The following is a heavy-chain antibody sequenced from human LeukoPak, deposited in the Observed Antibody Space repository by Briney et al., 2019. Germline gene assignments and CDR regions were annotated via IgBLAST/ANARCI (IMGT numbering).Heavy chain of an antibody. CDR3: ARDVGYDSSGYYLNYYYYGMDV. Sequence: PGGSLRLSCAASEFTFSSYGMHWVRQAPGKGLEWVAVIWYDGSNKYYADSVEGRFTISRDNSKNTLYLQMNSLRAEDTAVYYCARDVGYDSSGYYLNYYYYGMDVWGQGTTVTVSS. D-gene: IGHD3-22*01. V-gene: IGHV3-33*01. J-gene: IGHJ6*02. CDR2: IWYDGSNK. CDR1: EFTFSSYG.